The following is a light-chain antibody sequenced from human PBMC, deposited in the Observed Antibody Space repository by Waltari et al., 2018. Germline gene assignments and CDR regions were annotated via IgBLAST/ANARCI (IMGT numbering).Light chain of an antibody. CDR1: SSDVGGYNY. J-gene: IGLJ3*02. Sequence: QSALTQPPSASGSPGQSVTISCPGTSSDVGGYNYVSWYQQHPGKAPKVMIYEVSKRPSGVPDRFSGSKSGNTASLTVSGVQAEDEADYYCSSYGGSNNLVFGGGTKLTVL. CDR3: SSYGGSNNLV. V-gene: IGLV2-8*01. CDR2: EVS.